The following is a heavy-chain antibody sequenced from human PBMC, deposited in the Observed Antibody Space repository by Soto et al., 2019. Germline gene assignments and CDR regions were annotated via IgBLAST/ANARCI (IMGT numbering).Heavy chain of an antibody. V-gene: IGHV3-23*01. Sequence: GGSLRLSCAASGFTFSSYAMSWVRQAPGKGLEWVSAISGSGGSTYYADSVKGRSTISRDNSKNTLYLQMNSLRAEDTAVYYCAKDLGLGFLEWLPYYYYGMDVWGQGTTVTVSS. J-gene: IGHJ6*02. D-gene: IGHD3-3*01. CDR2: ISGSGGST. CDR1: GFTFSSYA. CDR3: AKDLGLGFLEWLPYYYYGMDV.